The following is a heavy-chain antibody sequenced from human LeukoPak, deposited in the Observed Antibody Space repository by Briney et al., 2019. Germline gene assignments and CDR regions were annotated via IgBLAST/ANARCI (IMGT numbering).Heavy chain of an antibody. Sequence: GESLKISCKGSGYSFTSYWIGWVRQMPGKGLEWMGIIYPGDSDTRYSPSFQGQVTISADKSISTAYLQWSSLKASDTAMYYCARVRLRFLEWFPFDSWGQGTLVTVSS. J-gene: IGHJ5*01. CDR1: GYSFTSYW. CDR3: ARVRLRFLEWFPFDS. CDR2: IYPGDSDT. D-gene: IGHD3-3*01. V-gene: IGHV5-51*01.